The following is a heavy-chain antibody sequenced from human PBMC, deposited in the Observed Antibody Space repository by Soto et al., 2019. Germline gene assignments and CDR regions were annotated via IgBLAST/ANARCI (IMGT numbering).Heavy chain of an antibody. J-gene: IGHJ5*02. CDR1: GGTFSSYA. D-gene: IGHD6-19*01. Sequence: QVQLVQSGAEVKKPGSSVKVSCKASGGTFSSYAISWVRQAPGQGLEWMGGIIPIVGTANYAQKFQGRVTITADESTSTADMELSSLRSEDTAVYYCAREPGYSSGWGSRWFDPWGQGTLVTVSS. V-gene: IGHV1-69*01. CDR3: AREPGYSSGWGSRWFDP. CDR2: IIPIVGTA.